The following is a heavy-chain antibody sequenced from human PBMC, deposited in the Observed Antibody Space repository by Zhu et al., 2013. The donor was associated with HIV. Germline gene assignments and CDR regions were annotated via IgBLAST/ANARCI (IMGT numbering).Heavy chain of an antibody. CDR3: ATWVGGSYDVGLPAYRRYFDL. Sequence: QVQLVQSGAEVKKPGASVKVSCKVSGYTLTELSMHWVRQAPGKGLEWMGGFDPEDGETIYAQKFQGRVTMTEDTSTDTAYMELSSLRSEDTAVYYCATWVGGSYDVGLPAYRRYFDLWAVAPWSLSPQ. D-gene: IGHD1-26*01. V-gene: IGHV1-24*01. CDR2: FDPEDGET. J-gene: IGHJ2*01. CDR1: GYTLTELS.